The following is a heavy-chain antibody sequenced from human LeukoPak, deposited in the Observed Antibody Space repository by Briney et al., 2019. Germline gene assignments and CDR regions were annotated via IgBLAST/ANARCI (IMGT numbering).Heavy chain of an antibody. V-gene: IGHV3-23*01. D-gene: IGHD3-9*01. CDR3: AQWGDFDVLTGYYAPDF. J-gene: IGHJ4*02. CDR2: ITGSGGNT. Sequence: GGSLRLSCAASGFTFSSYAMRWVRQAPGKGLEWVAAITGSGGNTYYADSVKGRFTISRDNSKNTLYLQINILRAEDTAVYYCAQWGDFDVLTGYYAPDFWGQGALVTVSP. CDR1: GFTFSSYA.